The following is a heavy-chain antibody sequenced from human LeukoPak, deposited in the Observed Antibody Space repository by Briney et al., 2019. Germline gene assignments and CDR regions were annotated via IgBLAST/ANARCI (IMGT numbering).Heavy chain of an antibody. J-gene: IGHJ4*02. D-gene: IGHD2-15*01. CDR1: GGSISSYY. Sequence: SETLSLTRTVSGGSISSYYWSWIRQPPGKGLEWIGYIYYSGSTNYNPSLKSRVTISVDTSKNQFSLKLSSVTAADTAVYYCARDSDCSGGSCYFDYWGQGTLVTVSS. V-gene: IGHV4-59*01. CDR3: ARDSDCSGGSCYFDY. CDR2: IYYSGST.